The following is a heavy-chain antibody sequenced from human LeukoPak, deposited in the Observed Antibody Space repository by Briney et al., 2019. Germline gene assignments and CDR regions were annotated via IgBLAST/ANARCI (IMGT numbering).Heavy chain of an antibody. V-gene: IGHV3-7*01. J-gene: IGHJ4*02. D-gene: IGHD2-15*01. Sequence: GGSLRLSYAASGFTFTDHWMSWVRQTPGKGLEWVANIKEDGSEMFYVDFVKGRFTISRDDAINSVYLQMNNLTAEDTAVYYCARDSRPRGGSCFDHWGQGALVIVSS. CDR3: ARDSRPRGGSCFDH. CDR2: IKEDGSEM. CDR1: GFTFTDHW.